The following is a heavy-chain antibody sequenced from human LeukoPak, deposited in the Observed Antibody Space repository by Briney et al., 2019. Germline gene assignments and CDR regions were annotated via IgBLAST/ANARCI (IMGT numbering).Heavy chain of an antibody. J-gene: IGHJ5*01. Sequence: GGSLRLSCAASGFTFSTCGMHWVRQAAGKGLEWVAFIRYDGTAKYYADSVKGRFTISRDNSKKMVFLQLKSLRAEDSALYYCARDPTYYDFWSPSSASGPRFDSWGQGTLVTVSS. CDR1: GFTFSTCG. CDR3: ARDPTYYDFWSPSSASGPRFDS. V-gene: IGHV3-30*02. CDR2: IRYDGTAK. D-gene: IGHD3-3*01.